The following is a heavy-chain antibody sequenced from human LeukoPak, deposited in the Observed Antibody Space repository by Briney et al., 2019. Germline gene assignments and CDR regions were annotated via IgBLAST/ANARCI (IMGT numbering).Heavy chain of an antibody. V-gene: IGHV4-61*05. CDR3: ARWSGPITMVRGGIPDAFDI. Sequence: PSETLSLTCTVSGGSISSSSYYWSWIRQPPGKGLEWIGYIYYSGSTNYNPSLKSRVTISVDTSKNQFSLKLSSVTAADTAVYYCARWSGPITMVRGGIPDAFDIWGQGTMVTVSS. CDR2: IYYSGST. CDR1: GGSISSSSYY. J-gene: IGHJ3*02. D-gene: IGHD3-10*01.